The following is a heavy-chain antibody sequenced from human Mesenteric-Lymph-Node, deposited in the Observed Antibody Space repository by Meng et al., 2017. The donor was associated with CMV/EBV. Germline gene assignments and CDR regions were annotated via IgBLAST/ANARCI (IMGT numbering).Heavy chain of an antibody. CDR1: GGSISSSSYY. V-gene: IGHV4-39*07. D-gene: IGHD3-3*01. CDR3: ARDVVPTYYDFWSGVNWFDP. CDR2: IYYSGST. Sequence: SETLSLTCTVSGGSISSSSYYWGWIRQPPGKGLEWIGSIYYSGSTYYNPSLKSRVTISVDTSKNQFSLKPSSVTAADTAVYYCARDVVPTYYDFWSGVNWFDPWGQGTLVTVSS. J-gene: IGHJ5*02.